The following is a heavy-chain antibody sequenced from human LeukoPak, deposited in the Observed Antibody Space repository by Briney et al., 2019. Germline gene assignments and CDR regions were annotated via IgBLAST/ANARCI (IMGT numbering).Heavy chain of an antibody. V-gene: IGHV3-66*02. CDR3: AREKTGYSYGYNWFDP. J-gene: IGHJ5*02. D-gene: IGHD5-18*01. Sequence: GGSLRLSCAASGFTVSSNYMSWVRQAPGKGLEWVSVIYSGSSTYYADSVKGRFTIARDNSKNTLYLQMNSLRAEDTAVYYCAREKTGYSYGYNWFDPWGQGTLVTVSS. CDR1: GFTVSSNY. CDR2: IYSGSST.